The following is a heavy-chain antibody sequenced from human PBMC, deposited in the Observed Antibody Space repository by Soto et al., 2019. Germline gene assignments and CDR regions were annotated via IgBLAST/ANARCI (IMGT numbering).Heavy chain of an antibody. CDR1: GFSLSTSGVG. Sequence: ESGPTLVNPTQTLTLTCTFSGFSLSTSGVGVGWIRQPPGKALEWLALIYWDDDKRYSPSLKSRLTITKDTSKNQVVLTMTNMDPVDTATYYCAHSERDCSGGSCPKKELYYYYYMDVWGKGTTVTVSS. D-gene: IGHD2-15*01. V-gene: IGHV2-5*02. J-gene: IGHJ6*03. CDR3: AHSERDCSGGSCPKKELYYYYYMDV. CDR2: IYWDDDK.